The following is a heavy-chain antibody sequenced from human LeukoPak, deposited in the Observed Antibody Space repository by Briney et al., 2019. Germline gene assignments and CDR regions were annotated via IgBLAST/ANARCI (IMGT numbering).Heavy chain of an antibody. CDR1: GFTFSNYW. J-gene: IGHJ4*02. V-gene: IGHV3-7*03. D-gene: IGHD7-27*01. Sequence: GGSLRPSCAASGFTFSNYWMSWVRQAPGKELEWVANIKQDGSEIYYVDSVKGRFTISRDNAKNSLYLQMNSLRAEDTAVYYCVRGKLTGASRLDYWGQGTLLTVSS. CDR2: IKQDGSEI. CDR3: VRGKLTGASRLDY.